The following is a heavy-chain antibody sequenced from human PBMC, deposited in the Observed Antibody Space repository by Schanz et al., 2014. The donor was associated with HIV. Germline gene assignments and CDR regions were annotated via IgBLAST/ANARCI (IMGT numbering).Heavy chain of an antibody. D-gene: IGHD4-17*01. J-gene: IGHJ4*02. V-gene: IGHV3-30*18. CDR3: AKGTIFHGDCLDY. CDR1: GFTFSSYG. CDR2: ISYDGSNK. Sequence: VQLVESGGGVVQPGRSLRLSCAASGFTFSSYGMHWVRQAPGKGLEWVAVISYDGSNKYYADSVKGRFTISRDNSKNTLYLQMYSLRGEDTAVYYCAKGTIFHGDCLDYWGQGTLVTVSS.